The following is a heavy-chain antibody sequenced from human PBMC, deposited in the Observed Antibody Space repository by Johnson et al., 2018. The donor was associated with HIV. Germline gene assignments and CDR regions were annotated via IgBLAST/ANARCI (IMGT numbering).Heavy chain of an antibody. V-gene: IGHV3-53*01. CDR3: ARAKYGGAFDV. CDR1: GFTVSSNY. CDR2: IYSGGST. Sequence: PGGSLRLSCAASGFTVSSNYMSWVRQAPGKGLEWVSVIYSGGSTYYADSVKGRFTISRDNSRNTLYLQMNSLRAEDTAVYYCARAKYGGAFDVWGQGTMVSVSS. J-gene: IGHJ3*01. D-gene: IGHD3-16*01.